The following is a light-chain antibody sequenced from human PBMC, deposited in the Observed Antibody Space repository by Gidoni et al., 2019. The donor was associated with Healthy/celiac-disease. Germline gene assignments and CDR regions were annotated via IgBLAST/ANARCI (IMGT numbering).Light chain of an antibody. CDR2: AAS. J-gene: IGKJ3*01. CDR1: HDISNY. CDR3: QKYNCAPFT. Sequence: DLQMTKPPSSLSASVGDTVTITWRASHDISNYLAWYQQKPGKVPQLLICAASTLQAVVPSRFSGGCSGTDFTLTISILQPEDVATYYCQKYNCAPFTFGPGTKVDIK. V-gene: IGKV1-27*01.